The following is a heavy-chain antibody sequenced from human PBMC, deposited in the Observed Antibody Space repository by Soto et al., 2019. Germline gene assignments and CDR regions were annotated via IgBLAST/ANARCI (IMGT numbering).Heavy chain of an antibody. J-gene: IGHJ4*02. V-gene: IGHV3-23*01. D-gene: IGHD2-15*01. Sequence: EVQLLESGGGLVQPGGSLRLSCAASGFTFSTYAMTWVRQAPGKGLEWVSTISGSGSSTYYTESVKGRFTISRDNSKNTVTLQMNSLRAEDTAVYYCARLHIVVVVRRTGDFDYWGQGIPVTVSS. CDR2: ISGSGSST. CDR3: ARLHIVVVVRRTGDFDY. CDR1: GFTFSTYA.